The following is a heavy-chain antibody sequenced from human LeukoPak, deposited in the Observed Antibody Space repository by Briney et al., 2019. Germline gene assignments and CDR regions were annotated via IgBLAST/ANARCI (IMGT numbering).Heavy chain of an antibody. J-gene: IGHJ6*02. CDR1: GGSFTDYY. Sequence: SETLSLTCAVYGGSFTDYYWSWIRHLPGKWLEWIGEIHHRAGANYNPSLWGRVTISADTSKNQFSLHLTSVTAADTATFYCARGPVRDDGLTGISYYFGLDVWGHGTTVTVFS. D-gene: IGHD2-21*02. V-gene: IGHV4-34*01. CDR3: ARGPVRDDGLTGISYYFGLDV. CDR2: IHHRAGA.